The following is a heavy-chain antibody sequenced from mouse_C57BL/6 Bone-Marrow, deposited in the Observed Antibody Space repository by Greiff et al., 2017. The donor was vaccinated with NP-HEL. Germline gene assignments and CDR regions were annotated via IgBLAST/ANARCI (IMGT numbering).Heavy chain of an antibody. CDR3: ARGSTLPEFAY. V-gene: IGHV5-4*01. CDR1: GFTFSSYA. Sequence: EVQRVESGGGLVKPGGSLKLSCAASGFTFSSYAMSWVRQTPEKRLAWVATISDGGSYTYYPDNVKGRFTISRDNAKNNLYLQMSHLKSEDTAMYYCARGSTLPEFAYWGQGTLVTVSA. D-gene: IGHD2-10*01. J-gene: IGHJ3*01. CDR2: ISDGGSYT.